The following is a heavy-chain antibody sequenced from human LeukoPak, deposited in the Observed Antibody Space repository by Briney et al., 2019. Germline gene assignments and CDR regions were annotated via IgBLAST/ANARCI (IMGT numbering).Heavy chain of an antibody. CDR2: ISSSSSYI. CDR3: ARGSWQQLVIGDYYYYYYYMDV. Sequence: PGGSLRLSCAASGFTFSSYSMNWVRQAPGKGLEWVSSISSSSSYIYYADSVKGRFTISRDNAKNSLYLQMNSLGAEDTAVYYCARGSWQQLVIGDYYYYYYYMDVWGKGTTVTVSS. V-gene: IGHV3-21*01. CDR1: GFTFSSYS. D-gene: IGHD6-13*01. J-gene: IGHJ6*03.